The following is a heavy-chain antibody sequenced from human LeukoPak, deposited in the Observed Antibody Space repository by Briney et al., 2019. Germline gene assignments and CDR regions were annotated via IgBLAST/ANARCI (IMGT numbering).Heavy chain of an antibody. CDR2: IIPIFGTA. D-gene: IGHD2-15*01. Sequence: ASVTVSCKASGGTFSSYAISWVRQAPGQGLEWMGGIIPIFGTANYAQKFQGRVTITADKSTSTAYMELSSLRSEDTAVYYCARNTLGYCSGGSCYGPYYYYYYMDVWGKGTTVTVSS. J-gene: IGHJ6*03. CDR3: ARNTLGYCSGGSCYGPYYYYYYMDV. V-gene: IGHV1-69*06. CDR1: GGTFSSYA.